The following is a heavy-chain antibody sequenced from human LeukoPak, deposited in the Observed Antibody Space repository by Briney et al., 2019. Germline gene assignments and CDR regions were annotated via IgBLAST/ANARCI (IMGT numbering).Heavy chain of an antibody. D-gene: IGHD6-19*01. CDR1: GFIFNNFA. CDR3: AKGEQWLIFTPVS. J-gene: IGHJ5*02. Sequence: GGSLGLSCAASGFIFNNFAMSWVRQAPGKGLEWFSGISGSGTVTYYADSVKGRFTISRDNSKNTLFLQMTGLTAVDTAIYFCAKGEQWLIFTPVSWGQGTLVAVSS. V-gene: IGHV3-23*01. CDR2: ISGSGTVT.